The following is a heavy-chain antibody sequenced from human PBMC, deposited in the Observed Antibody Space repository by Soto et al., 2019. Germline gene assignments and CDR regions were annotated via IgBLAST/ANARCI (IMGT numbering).Heavy chain of an antibody. D-gene: IGHD3-3*02. Sequence: GESLKVSCKGSGYRFTSYWISWVRQMPGKGLEWMGRIDPSNSYTHYSPSFHGHVIISADNSISTAYLQWSNLRASDTAIYYCAFLDTSLDFDFWGQGTLVTVSS. J-gene: IGHJ4*02. CDR3: AFLDTSLDFDF. CDR1: GYRFTSYW. CDR2: IDPSNSYT. V-gene: IGHV5-10-1*01.